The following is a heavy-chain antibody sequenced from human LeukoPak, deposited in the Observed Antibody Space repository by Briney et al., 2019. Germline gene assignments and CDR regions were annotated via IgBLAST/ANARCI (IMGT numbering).Heavy chain of an antibody. V-gene: IGHV3-30*02. CDR1: GFTFSTYG. Sequence: PGGSLRLSCAASGFTFSTYGMHWVRQAPGKGPEWVAFIRFDGTNKYYADSVKGRFAISRDSSKNTLYLQMNSLRAEDTAVYYCAKGYCSGSCYNGLDYWGQGTLVTVSS. CDR3: AKGYCSGSCYNGLDY. J-gene: IGHJ4*02. CDR2: IRFDGTNK. D-gene: IGHD2-15*01.